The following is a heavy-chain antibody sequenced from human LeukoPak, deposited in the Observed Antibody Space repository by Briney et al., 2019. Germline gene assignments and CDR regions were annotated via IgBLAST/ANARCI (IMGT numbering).Heavy chain of an antibody. J-gene: IGHJ4*02. D-gene: IGHD6-19*01. V-gene: IGHV1-2*02. CDR3: ARIAAGSIGWYDY. Sequence: GASVKVSCKASGYTFTSYYMHWVRQAPGQGLEWMGWINPNSGDTYVAQKFQGRVSMTRDTSITTAYMELSSLRSDDTAVYFCARIAAGSIGWYDYWGQGTLVAVSS. CDR2: INPNSGDT. CDR1: GYTFTSYY.